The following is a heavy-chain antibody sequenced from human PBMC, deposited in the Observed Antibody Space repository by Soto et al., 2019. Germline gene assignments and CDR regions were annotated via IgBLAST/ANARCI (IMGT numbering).Heavy chain of an antibody. CDR2: INAGNGNT. J-gene: IGHJ4*02. Sequence: QVQLVQSGAEVKKPGASVKVSCKASGYTFTSYAMHWVRQAPGQRLEWMGWINAGNGNTKYSQKFQGTVTIIRDTSATPAYMELRSLRSEDTAVYSSARRASPLIDYWGQGPLVTVSS. D-gene: IGHD1-26*01. V-gene: IGHV1-3*01. CDR1: GYTFTSYA. CDR3: ARRASPLIDY.